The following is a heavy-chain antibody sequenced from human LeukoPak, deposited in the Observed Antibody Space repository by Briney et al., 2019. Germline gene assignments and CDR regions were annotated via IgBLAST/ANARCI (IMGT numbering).Heavy chain of an antibody. J-gene: IGHJ4*02. CDR3: ARDFVQDYYDSSGGSFDY. D-gene: IGHD3-22*01. Sequence: SETLSLTCAVYGGSFSGYYWSWIRQPPGKGLEWIGEINHSGSTNYNPSLKSRVTISVDTSKNQFSLKLSSVTAADTAVYYCARDFVQDYYDSSGGSFDYWGQGTLVTVSS. CDR2: INHSGST. V-gene: IGHV4-34*01. CDR1: GGSFSGYY.